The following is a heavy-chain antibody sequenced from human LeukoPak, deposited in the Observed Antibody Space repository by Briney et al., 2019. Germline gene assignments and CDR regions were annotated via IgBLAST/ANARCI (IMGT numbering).Heavy chain of an antibody. CDR2: IFYSGRT. D-gene: IGHD6-19*01. J-gene: IGHJ4*02. Sequence: SETLSLTCTVSGGSISNYYWNWIRQPPGKGLEWIGYIFYSGRTNYNPSLKSRVTLSVDTSKNWFSLRLTSVTAADTAVYYCARGGLDYFDSWGQGTLVTVSS. CDR3: ARGGLDYFDS. V-gene: IGHV4-59*08. CDR1: GGSISNYY.